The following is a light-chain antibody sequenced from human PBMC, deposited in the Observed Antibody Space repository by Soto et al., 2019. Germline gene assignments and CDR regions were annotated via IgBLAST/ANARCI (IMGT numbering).Light chain of an antibody. J-gene: IGLJ2*01. CDR3: SSYTSISSHVV. CDR2: DVN. CDR1: TSDVGDYNS. Sequence: QSVLTQPASVSGSPGQSITISCTGSTSDVGDYNSVSWYQQHPGKAPKLMIYDVNNRPSGVSNRFSGSKSGNTASLTISGLQAEDEADYYCSSYTSISSHVVFGGGTKLTVL. V-gene: IGLV2-14*01.